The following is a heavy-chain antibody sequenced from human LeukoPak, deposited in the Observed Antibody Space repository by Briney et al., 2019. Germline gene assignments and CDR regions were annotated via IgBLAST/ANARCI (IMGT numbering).Heavy chain of an antibody. D-gene: IGHD5-24*01. Sequence: SETLSLTCTVSGASISSGGSYWNWIRQPPGKGLEWIGYIYYSRSTSYSPSLKSRLTISVDTSKNQFSLKLSSVTAADTAVYYCARDGYNSGYFDYWGQGTLVTVSS. CDR1: GASISSGGSY. J-gene: IGHJ4*02. CDR2: IYYSRST. V-gene: IGHV4-30-4*01. CDR3: ARDGYNSGYFDY.